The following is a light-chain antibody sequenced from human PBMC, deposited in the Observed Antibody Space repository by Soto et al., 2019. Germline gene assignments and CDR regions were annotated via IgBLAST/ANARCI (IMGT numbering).Light chain of an antibody. CDR3: QQHANWPLT. Sequence: EIVLTQSPATLSLSPGERATLSCRASQSVGNNLAWYQQKPGQAPGLLIYEASTRATGIPARFSGSGSGTDFTLTISSLVPEDFAVYYCQQHANWPLTFGGGTKVEIK. CDR1: QSVGNN. V-gene: IGKV3-11*01. CDR2: EAS. J-gene: IGKJ4*01.